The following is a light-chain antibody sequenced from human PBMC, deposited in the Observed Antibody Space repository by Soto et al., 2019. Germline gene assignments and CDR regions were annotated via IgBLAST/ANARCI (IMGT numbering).Light chain of an antibody. Sequence: DIVMTQSPDSLAVSLGERATINCKSSQSVLYISNNKNYLAWYQQKPGQPPKLLIYWASTRESGVPDRLSGSGSGTDFTLTISSLQAEDVAVYYCQQCYSTPWTFGQGTKVEIK. CDR3: QQCYSTPWT. CDR2: WAS. V-gene: IGKV4-1*01. CDR1: QSVLYISNNKNY. J-gene: IGKJ1*01.